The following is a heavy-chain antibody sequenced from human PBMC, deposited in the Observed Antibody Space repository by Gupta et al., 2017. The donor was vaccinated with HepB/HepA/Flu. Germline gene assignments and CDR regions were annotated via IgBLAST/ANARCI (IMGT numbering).Heavy chain of an antibody. J-gene: IGHJ4*02. V-gene: IGHV4-39*02. D-gene: IGHD2-15*01. CDR2: IYYSGST. CDR1: GGSIRSSSHY. CDR3: AREGSRDYFDY. Sequence: QLQLQESGPGLVKPSATLSLTCTVSGGSIRSSSHYWGWIRQPPGKGLEWIGSIYYSGSTHYNPSLSSRVTIFVDTSKNQFSLQVTSVTATDTGVFYCAREGSRDYFDYWGQGILVTVSS.